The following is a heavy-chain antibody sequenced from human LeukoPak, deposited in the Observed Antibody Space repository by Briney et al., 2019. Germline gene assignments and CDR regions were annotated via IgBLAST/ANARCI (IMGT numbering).Heavy chain of an antibody. CDR2: IISDSSAI. Sequence: PGGSLRLSCAASGFTFSSYSMNWVRQAPGQGLEWVSFIISDSSAIYYADSVKGRFTISRDNAENSLYLQMNSLRDEDTAVYYCARAPLVRGVIPPFDYWGQGALVSVSS. CDR3: ARAPLVRGVIPPFDY. V-gene: IGHV3-48*02. CDR1: GFTFSSYS. J-gene: IGHJ4*02. D-gene: IGHD3-10*01.